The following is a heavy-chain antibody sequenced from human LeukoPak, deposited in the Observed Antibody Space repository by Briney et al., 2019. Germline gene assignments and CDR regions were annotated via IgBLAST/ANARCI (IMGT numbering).Heavy chain of an antibody. CDR3: ATTYCSSTSCDEDAFDI. J-gene: IGHJ3*02. CDR2: IYHSGST. D-gene: IGHD2-2*01. Sequence: SETLSLTCAVSGYSISSGCYWGWIRQPPGKGLEWIGSIYHSGSTYYNPSLKSRVTISVDTSKNQFSLKLSSVTAADTAVYYCATTYCSSTSCDEDAFDIWGQGTMVTVSS. V-gene: IGHV4-38-2*01. CDR1: GYSISSGCY.